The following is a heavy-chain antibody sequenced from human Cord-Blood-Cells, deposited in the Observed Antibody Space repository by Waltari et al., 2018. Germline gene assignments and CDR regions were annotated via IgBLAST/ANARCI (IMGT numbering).Heavy chain of an antibody. J-gene: IGHJ4*02. CDR3: ARSEAGRIY. CDR1: GGSISSSNW. D-gene: IGHD6-13*01. CDR2: NYHSGAT. V-gene: IGHV4-4*02. Sequence: QVQLQESGPGLVKPSGTLSLTCAVSGGSISSSNWWSWVRQPPGKGLEWIGENYHSGATNYNPSLKRRVTISVDKSKNQFSLQLSSVTAADTAVYYCARSEAGRIYWGQGTLVTVSS.